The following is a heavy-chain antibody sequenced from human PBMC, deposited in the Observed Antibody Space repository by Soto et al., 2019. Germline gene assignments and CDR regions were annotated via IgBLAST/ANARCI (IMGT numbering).Heavy chain of an antibody. Sequence: PSETLSLACTVSGGFTSTYHWGWMRQPPGKGLAWIAYIYSSGSTTXNPSLKSRVTISVDTSKDQFSLKLKSVTAADTAVYYCATSTYYEYFHHWGQGTLVTVSS. D-gene: IGHD1-26*01. CDR3: ATSTYYEYFHH. J-gene: IGHJ1*01. V-gene: IGHV4-59*01. CDR2: IYSSGST. CDR1: GGFTSTYH.